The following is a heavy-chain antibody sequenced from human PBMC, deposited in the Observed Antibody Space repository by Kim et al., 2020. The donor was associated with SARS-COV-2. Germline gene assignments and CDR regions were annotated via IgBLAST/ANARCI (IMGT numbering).Heavy chain of an antibody. CDR2: MSYDGSNI. J-gene: IGHJ4*02. CDR1: GFTFSSYG. CDR3: AKGDWQNYHLDY. Sequence: GGSLRLSCAASGFTFSSYGMHWVRQAPGKGLEWMTGMSYDGSNIYYADSVKGRFTISRDNSKNTLYLQMNSLRAEDTAIYYCAKGDWQNYHLDYWDQAT. D-gene: IGHD2-21*02. V-gene: IGHV3-30*18.